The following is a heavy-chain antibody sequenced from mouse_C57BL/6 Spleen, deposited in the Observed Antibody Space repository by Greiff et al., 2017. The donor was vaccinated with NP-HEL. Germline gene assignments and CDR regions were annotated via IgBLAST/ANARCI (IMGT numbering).Heavy chain of an antibody. Sequence: EVKLVESGGGLVKPGGSLKLSCAASGFTFSDYGMHWVRQAPEKGLEWVAYISSGSSTIYYADTVKGRFTISRDNAKNNLFLQMTSLRSEDTAMYYCARNGYGDGPFDYWGQGTTLTVSS. V-gene: IGHV5-17*01. CDR2: ISSGSSTI. D-gene: IGHD2-2*01. J-gene: IGHJ2*01. CDR1: GFTFSDYG. CDR3: ARNGYGDGPFDY.